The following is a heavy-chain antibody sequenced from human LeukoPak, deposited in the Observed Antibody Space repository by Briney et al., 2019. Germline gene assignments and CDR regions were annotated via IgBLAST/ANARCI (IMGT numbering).Heavy chain of an antibody. J-gene: IGHJ3*02. V-gene: IGHV3-30*02. Sequence: GGSLRLSCAASGFTFSSYGMHWVRQAPGKGLEWVAFIRYDEANKYYAGSVKGRFTISRDSSKNTLYLQLNSLRAEDTAVYYCARDGHSRAFDIWGQGTMVTVSS. CDR3: ARDGHSRAFDI. CDR2: IRYDEANK. CDR1: GFTFSSYG.